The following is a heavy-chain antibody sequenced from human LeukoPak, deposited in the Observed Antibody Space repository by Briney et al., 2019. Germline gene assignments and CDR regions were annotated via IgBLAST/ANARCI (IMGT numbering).Heavy chain of an antibody. J-gene: IGHJ4*02. CDR3: ARGEFYYDL. CDR1: AYIFTSNS. V-gene: IGHV1-18*04. Sequence: ASVKVSCKPSAYIFTSNSFSWVRHAPGQGLEWMGWISTFNGYTNYAKNLQGRVTMTRDTSTRTVYMEMRNMRSDDTAVYYCARGEFYYDLWGQGTLVTVSS. D-gene: IGHD3-16*01. CDR2: ISTFNGYT.